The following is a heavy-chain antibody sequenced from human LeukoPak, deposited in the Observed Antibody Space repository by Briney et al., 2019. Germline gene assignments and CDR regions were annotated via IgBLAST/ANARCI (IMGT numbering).Heavy chain of an antibody. CDR1: GFTFSAYS. J-gene: IGHJ4*02. Sequence: GGSLRLSCVASGFTFSAYSMNWVRQAPGKGLEWISYISLRGSPVYYSDSVKGRFTISRDNAKNSLYLQMNSLRDEDTAVYYCARALRDFDYWGQGTLVTVSS. V-gene: IGHV3-48*02. D-gene: IGHD4-17*01. CDR2: ISLRGSPV. CDR3: ARALRDFDY.